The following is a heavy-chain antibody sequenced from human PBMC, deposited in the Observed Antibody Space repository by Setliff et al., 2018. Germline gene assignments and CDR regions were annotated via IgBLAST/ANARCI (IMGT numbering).Heavy chain of an antibody. CDR2: IIPIFGTV. J-gene: IGHJ3*02. D-gene: IGHD3-10*01. V-gene: IGHV1-69*05. CDR3: ASHGPPPGSGTFRDAFDI. Sequence: VSCKASGGTFSSYAISWVRQAPGQGLKWMGGIIPIFGTVNYAQKFQDRVTITTDESTSTAYMELSSLGSEDTAVYYCASHGPPPGSGTFRDAFDIWGQGTTVTVSS. CDR1: GGTFSSYA.